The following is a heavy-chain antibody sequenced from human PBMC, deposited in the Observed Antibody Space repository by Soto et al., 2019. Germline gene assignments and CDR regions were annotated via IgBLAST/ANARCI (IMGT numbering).Heavy chain of an antibody. CDR1: GGSISSYY. J-gene: IGHJ4*02. CDR2: IYYSGST. V-gene: IGHV4-59*01. CDR3: ASGENDYGDYYFDY. Sequence: SETLSLTCTVSGGSISSYYWSWIRQPPGKGLEWIGYIYYSGSTNYNPSLKSRVAISVDTSKNQFSLKLSSVTTADTAVYYCASGENDYGDYYFDYWGQGTLVTVS. D-gene: IGHD4-17*01.